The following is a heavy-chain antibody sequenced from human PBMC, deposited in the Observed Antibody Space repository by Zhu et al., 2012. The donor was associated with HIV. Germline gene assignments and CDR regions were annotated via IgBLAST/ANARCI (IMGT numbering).Heavy chain of an antibody. D-gene: IGHD3-22*01. CDR2: IYYSGST. V-gene: IGHV4-39*01. CDR1: GGSISSSSYY. J-gene: IGHJ2*01. CDR3: ARRAVVVPSYFDL. Sequence: QVQLQESGPGLVKPSETLSLTCTVSGGSISSSSYYWGWIRQPPGKGLEWIGSIYYSGSTYYNPSLKSRVTISVDTSKNQFSLKLSSVTAADTAVYYCARRAVVVPSYFDLWGLAPWSLSPQ.